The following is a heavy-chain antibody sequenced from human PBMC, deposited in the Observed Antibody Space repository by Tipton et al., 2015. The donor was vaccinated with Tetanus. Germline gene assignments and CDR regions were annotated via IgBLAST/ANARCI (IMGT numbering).Heavy chain of an antibody. V-gene: IGHV4-59*12. CDR1: GGSISAYY. CDR2: IHFNGST. CDR3: ARGVWSPLYNWFDP. Sequence: TLSLTCTVSGGSISAYYWSWIRQPPGKGLEWIGYIHFNGSTKYNPSLKSRVTMSLDTSKNQFSLKLNSVTAADTAVYYCARGVWSPLYNWFDPWGQGTLVTVSS. D-gene: IGHD1-26*01. J-gene: IGHJ5*02.